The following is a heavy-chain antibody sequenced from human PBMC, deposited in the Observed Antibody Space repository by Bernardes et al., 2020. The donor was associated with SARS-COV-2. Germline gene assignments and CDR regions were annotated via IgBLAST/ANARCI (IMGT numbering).Heavy chain of an antibody. CDR1: GYPLNELS. CDR2: ISAYNGNT. D-gene: IGHD4-4*01. Sequence: ASVKVSCKVPGYPLNELSMHWVRQAPGQGLEWMGWISAYNGNTNYAQKLQGRVTMTTDTSTSTAYMELRSLRSDDTAVYYCARDYSNYLWYYYYYGMDVWGQGTTVTVSS. V-gene: IGHV1-18*01. J-gene: IGHJ6*02. CDR3: ARDYSNYLWYYYYYGMDV.